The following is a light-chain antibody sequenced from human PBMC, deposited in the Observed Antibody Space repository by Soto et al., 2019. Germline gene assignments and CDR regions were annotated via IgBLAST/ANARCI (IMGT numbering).Light chain of an antibody. Sequence: DIQMTQPPSSLSASVGDRVTITCRASQSISNYLNWYQQKQGKAPKLLLYAAYSLQSGVPSRFSGSGSGTDFILTISSLQPEDFSPYDCQQSYSTPISFGEGTRLEIK. CDR3: QQSYSTPIS. J-gene: IGKJ5*01. V-gene: IGKV1-39*01. CDR2: AAY. CDR1: QSISNY.